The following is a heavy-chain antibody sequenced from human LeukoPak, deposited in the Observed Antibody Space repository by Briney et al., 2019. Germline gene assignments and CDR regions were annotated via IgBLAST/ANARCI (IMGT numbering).Heavy chain of an antibody. Sequence: GGSLRLSCAASGFTFSSYEMNWVRQAPGKGLEWVSYISSSGSTIYYADSVKGRFTISRDNAKNSLYPQMNSLRAEDTAVYYCARDRRRDGYTAWGQGTLVTVSS. V-gene: IGHV3-48*03. J-gene: IGHJ5*02. CDR1: GFTFSSYE. CDR2: ISSSGSTI. D-gene: IGHD5-24*01. CDR3: ARDRRRDGYTA.